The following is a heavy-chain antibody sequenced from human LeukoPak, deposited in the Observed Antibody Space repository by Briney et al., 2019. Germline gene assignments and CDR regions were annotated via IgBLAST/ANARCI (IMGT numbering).Heavy chain of an antibody. CDR1: GYTFTGYY. Sequence: ASVKVSCKASGYTFTGYYMHWVRQAPGQGPEWMGRINPNSGGTNYAQKFQGRVTMTRDTSISTAYMELSRLRSDDTAVYYCARQRNYGIENWFDPWGQGTLVTVSS. J-gene: IGHJ5*02. CDR3: ARQRNYGIENWFDP. V-gene: IGHV1-2*06. D-gene: IGHD1-7*01. CDR2: INPNSGGT.